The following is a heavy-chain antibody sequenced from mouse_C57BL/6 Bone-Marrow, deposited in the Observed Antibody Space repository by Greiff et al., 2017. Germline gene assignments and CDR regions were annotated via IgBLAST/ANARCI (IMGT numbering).Heavy chain of an antibody. CDR3: TVHGYDGKYAMDY. V-gene: IGHV5-2*01. J-gene: IGHJ4*01. CDR1: EYEFPSHD. Sequence: EVKLVESGGGLVQPGESLKLSCESNEYEFPSHDMSWVRKTPEKRLELVAAINSDGGSTYYPDTMERRFIISRDNTKSTLYLHMSMRRSKNTALYDCTVHGYDGKYAMDYWGQGTSVTVSS. CDR2: INSDGGST. D-gene: IGHD2-2*01.